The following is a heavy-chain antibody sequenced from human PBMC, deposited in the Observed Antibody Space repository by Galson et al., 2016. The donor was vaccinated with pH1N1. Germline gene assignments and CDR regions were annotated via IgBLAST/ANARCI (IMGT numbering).Heavy chain of an antibody. CDR2: IYYSGST. Sequence: LSLTCTVPGGSISSGGYYWSWIRQHPGKGLEWIGYIYYSGSTYYNPSLKSRVTIPEDTSKNQFSLKLSSLTAADTAVYYFAGAQAAAEPSCYCYMDVWGKGTTVTVSS. V-gene: IGHV4-31*03. CDR3: AGAQAAAEPSCYCYMDV. J-gene: IGHJ6*03. D-gene: IGHD6-13*01. CDR1: GGSISSGGYY.